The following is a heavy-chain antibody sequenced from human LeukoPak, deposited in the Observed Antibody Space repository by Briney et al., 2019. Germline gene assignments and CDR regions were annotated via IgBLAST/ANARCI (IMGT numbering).Heavy chain of an antibody. D-gene: IGHD3-22*01. V-gene: IGHV3-7*01. J-gene: IGHJ4*02. CDR1: GFTFSNYW. Sequence: GGSLRLSCATSGFTFSNYWMSWVRQAPGKGLEWVANIKQDGSEKYYVDSVKGRFTISRDNAKNSLYLQMNSLRVEDTAVYYCARDNYDSSGYYSPHFDYWGQGTLVTVSS. CDR2: IKQDGSEK. CDR3: ARDNYDSSGYYSPHFDY.